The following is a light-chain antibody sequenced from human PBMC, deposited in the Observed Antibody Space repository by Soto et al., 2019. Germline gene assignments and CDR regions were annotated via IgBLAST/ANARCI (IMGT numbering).Light chain of an antibody. Sequence: DIQMTQSPSSLSASVGDRVSISCHPIQAFSNLLAWYQQKPGKAPKLLIYGASTLQGGVPSRFSGSESGTEFTLTISSLQSEDFAIYYCQQYNNWPPMVTFGGGTKVDIK. CDR1: QAFSNL. CDR3: QQYNNWPPMVT. V-gene: IGKV1-12*01. CDR2: GAS. J-gene: IGKJ4*01.